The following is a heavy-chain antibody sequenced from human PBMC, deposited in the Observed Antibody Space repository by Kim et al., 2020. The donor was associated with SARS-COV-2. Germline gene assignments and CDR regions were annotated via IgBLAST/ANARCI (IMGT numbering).Heavy chain of an antibody. D-gene: IGHD6-13*01. Sequence: LTLQSRVTMSVDTAKHQFSLKLSSVTASDTAVYYCARDSSSWYPWFDPWGQGTLVTVSS. J-gene: IGHJ5*02. CDR3: ARDSSSWYPWFDP. V-gene: IGHV4-4*07.